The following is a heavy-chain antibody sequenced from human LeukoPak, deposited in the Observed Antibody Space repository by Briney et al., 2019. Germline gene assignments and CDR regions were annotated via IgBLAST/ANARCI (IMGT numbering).Heavy chain of an antibody. CDR1: GFTFSSYS. J-gene: IGHJ4*02. CDR3: AKDSSISMIVDY. V-gene: IGHV3-23*01. CDR2: ISGSGGST. D-gene: IGHD3-22*01. Sequence: GGSLRLSCAASGFTFSSYSMNWVRQAPGKGLEWVSAISGSGGSTYYADSVKGRFTISRDNSKNTLYLQMNSLRAEDTAVYYCAKDSSISMIVDYWGQGTLVTVSS.